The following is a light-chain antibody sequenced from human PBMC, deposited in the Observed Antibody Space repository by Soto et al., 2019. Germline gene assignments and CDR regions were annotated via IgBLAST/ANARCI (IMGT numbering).Light chain of an antibody. J-gene: IGLJ2*01. CDR3: QTWGTGMGV. V-gene: IGLV4-69*01. CDR2: LNSDGSH. Sequence: QPVLTQSPSASASLGASVKLTCTLSSGHSSYAIAWHQQQPEKVPRYLMKLNSDGSHSKGDGIPDRFSGSSSGAERYLTISSLQSEDEADYYCQTWGTGMGVFGGGTKLTVL. CDR1: SGHSSYA.